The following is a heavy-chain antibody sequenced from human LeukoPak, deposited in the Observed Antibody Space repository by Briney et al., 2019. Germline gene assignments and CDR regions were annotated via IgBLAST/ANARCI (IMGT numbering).Heavy chain of an antibody. CDR1: GFTFSSYA. D-gene: IGHD3-3*01. CDR3: AKDRGTIARSLWHFDL. J-gene: IGHJ2*01. CDR2: LSGTGYST. Sequence: PGGSLRLSCAASGFTFSSYAMSWVRQAPGKGPEWVSTLSGTGYSTFYADSVKGRFTISRDNLRNTMYLQMNSLRVEDTAVYYCAKDRGTIARSLWHFDLWGRGTLVTVSS. V-gene: IGHV3-23*01.